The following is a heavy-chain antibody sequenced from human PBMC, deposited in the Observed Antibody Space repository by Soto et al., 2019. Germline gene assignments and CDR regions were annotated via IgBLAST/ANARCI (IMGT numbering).Heavy chain of an antibody. CDR2: INPNSGGT. CDR3: ARATYCGGDCYWEYYFDY. V-gene: IGHV1-2*04. D-gene: IGHD2-21*02. J-gene: IGHJ4*02. CDR1: GDTFTGYY. Sequence: ASVKVSCKASGDTFTGYYMHWVRQAPGQGLEWMGWINPNSGGTNYAQKFQGWVTMTRDTSISTAYMELSRLRSDDTAVYYCARATYCGGDCYWEYYFDYWGQGTLVTVSS.